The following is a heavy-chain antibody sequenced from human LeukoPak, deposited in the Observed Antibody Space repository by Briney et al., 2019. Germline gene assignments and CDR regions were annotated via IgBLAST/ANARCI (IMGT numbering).Heavy chain of an antibody. CDR2: INPNSGGT. CDR3: ARDENYGIFFNVDY. J-gene: IGHJ4*02. D-gene: IGHD4-17*01. Sequence: GASVKVSCKASGYTFTGYYMHWVRQAPGQGLEWMGRINPNSGGTNYAQKFQGRVTMTADTSTSTAYMELRSLRSDDTAVYYCARDENYGIFFNVDYWGQGTLVTVSS. V-gene: IGHV1-2*06. CDR1: GYTFTGYY.